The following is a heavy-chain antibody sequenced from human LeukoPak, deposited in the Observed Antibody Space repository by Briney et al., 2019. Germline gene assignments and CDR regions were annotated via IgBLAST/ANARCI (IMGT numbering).Heavy chain of an antibody. CDR1: GYTFTSYG. V-gene: IGHV1-18*01. J-gene: IGHJ5*02. Sequence: ASVKVSCKASGYTFTSYGISWVRQAPGQGLEWMGWISAYNGNTNYAQELQGRVTMTTDTSTSTAYMELRSLRSDDTAVYYCARDALYYDILTGPRPYNWFDPWGQETLVTVSS. D-gene: IGHD3-9*01. CDR2: ISAYNGNT. CDR3: ARDALYYDILTGPRPYNWFDP.